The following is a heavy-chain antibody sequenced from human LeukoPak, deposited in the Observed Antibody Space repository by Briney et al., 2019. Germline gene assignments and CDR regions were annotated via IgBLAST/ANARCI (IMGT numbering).Heavy chain of an antibody. D-gene: IGHD2-21*02. CDR3: AKEYCSGDCSSDYFDY. J-gene: IGHJ4*02. Sequence: PGGSLRLSCAASGFTFSRNGMHWVRQAPGKGLEGVAVISYDGSKKYYADSVKGRLTISRDNSKNTLYVQMNSLRAEDTAVYYCAKEYCSGDCSSDYFDYWGQGTLVTVSS. CDR1: GFTFSRNG. V-gene: IGHV3-30*18. CDR2: ISYDGSKK.